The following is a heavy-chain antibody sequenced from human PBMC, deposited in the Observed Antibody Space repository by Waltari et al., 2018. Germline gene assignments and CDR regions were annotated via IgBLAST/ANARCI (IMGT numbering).Heavy chain of an antibody. CDR3: ARLDYGDYEAGWFDP. D-gene: IGHD4-17*01. CDR1: GGTFSSYA. Sequence: QVQLVQSGAEVKKPGSSVKVSCKASGGTFSSYAISWVRQAPGQGLEWMGGIIPIFGTANYTQKFQGRVTITADKSTSTAYMELSSVTAADTAVYYCARLDYGDYEAGWFDPWGQGTLVTVSS. J-gene: IGHJ5*02. V-gene: IGHV1-69*14. CDR2: IIPIFGTA.